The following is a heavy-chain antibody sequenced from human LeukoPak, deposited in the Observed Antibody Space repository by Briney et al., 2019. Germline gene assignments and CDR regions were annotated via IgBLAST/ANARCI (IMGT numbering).Heavy chain of an antibody. J-gene: IGHJ6*02. CDR1: GGTFSSYA. Sequence: ASVKVSCKASGGTFSSYAISWVRQAPGQGLEWMGGIIPIFGTANYAQKFQGRVTITADESTSTAYMELSSLRSEDTAVYYCARVPEKGIVATLNYYGMDVWGQGTTVTVSS. V-gene: IGHV1-69*13. CDR2: IIPIFGTA. D-gene: IGHD5-12*01. CDR3: ARVPEKGIVATLNYYGMDV.